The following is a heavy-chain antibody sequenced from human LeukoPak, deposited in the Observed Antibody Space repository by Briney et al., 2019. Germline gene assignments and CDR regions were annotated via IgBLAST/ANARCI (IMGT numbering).Heavy chain of an antibody. CDR3: ARLYYYDSSGYSSGDY. V-gene: IGHV4-59*01. Sequence: SETLSLTCTVSGGSISSYYWSWIRQPPGKGLEWIGYIYYSGSTNYNPSLKRRVTISVDTSKNQFSLKLSSVTAADTAVYYCARLYYYDSSGYSSGDYWGQGTLVTVSS. CDR1: GGSISSYY. J-gene: IGHJ4*02. D-gene: IGHD3-22*01. CDR2: IYYSGST.